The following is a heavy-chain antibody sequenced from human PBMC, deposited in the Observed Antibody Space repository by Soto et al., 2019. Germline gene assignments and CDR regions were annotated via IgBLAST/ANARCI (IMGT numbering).Heavy chain of an antibody. CDR2: ISGGGIT. CDR3: ATDMDV. V-gene: IGHV3-23*01. Sequence: EVQLLESGGGVVQPGGSLRLSCAASGFTFRNYAMTWVRQTPGMGPEGLEWVSTISGGGITYYADSVKGRFTISRDDSKNTLYLHMNRLRSEDTAVYYCATDMDVWGQGTTVTVSS. CDR1: GFTFRNYA. J-gene: IGHJ6*02.